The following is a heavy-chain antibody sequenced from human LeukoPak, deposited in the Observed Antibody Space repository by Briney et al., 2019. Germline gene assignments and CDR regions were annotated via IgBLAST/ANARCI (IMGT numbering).Heavy chain of an antibody. CDR1: RFSFGSYP. Sequence: GGSLRLSCVVSRFSFGSYPMSWVRQAPGKGLEWVSVISETGGVTHYADSMKGRFTISRDNIKNTLNLQMNSLRAEDTAIYYCARDSSHYLGSSDYWGQGTLVTVSS. CDR2: ISETGGVT. CDR3: ARDSSHYLGSSDY. V-gene: IGHV3-23*01. D-gene: IGHD6-6*01. J-gene: IGHJ4*02.